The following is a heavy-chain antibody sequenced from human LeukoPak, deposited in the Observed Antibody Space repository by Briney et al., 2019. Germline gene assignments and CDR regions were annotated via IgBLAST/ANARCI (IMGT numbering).Heavy chain of an antibody. V-gene: IGHV3-7*01. CDR2: IRQDGSEK. D-gene: IGHD1-26*01. Sequence: GGSLRLSCAASGFTFSSYRMNWVRQAPGKGLEWVANIRQDGSEKYYVDSVKGRFTISRDNAKNSLFLQMNSLRAEDTAVYYCARDTRTFDYWGQGTLVTVSS. J-gene: IGHJ4*02. CDR1: GFTFSSYR. CDR3: ARDTRTFDY.